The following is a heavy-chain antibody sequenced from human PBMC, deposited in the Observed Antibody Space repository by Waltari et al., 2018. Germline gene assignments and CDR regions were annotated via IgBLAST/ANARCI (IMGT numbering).Heavy chain of an antibody. D-gene: IGHD2-8*01. V-gene: IGHV4-39*01. J-gene: IGHJ2*01. Sequence: QLQLQESGPGLVKPSETLSLTCTVSGGSISSSRDYWGWIRQPPGKGLEWIGSIYYSGSTYYNPSLKSRVTISVDTSKNQFSLKLSSVTAADTAVYYCARHPAMTIMLWYFDLWGRGTLVTVSS. CDR3: ARHPAMTIMLWYFDL. CDR2: IYYSGST. CDR1: GGSISSSRDY.